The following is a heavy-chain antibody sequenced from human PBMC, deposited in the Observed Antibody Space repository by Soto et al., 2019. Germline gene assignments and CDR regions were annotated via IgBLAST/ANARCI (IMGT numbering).Heavy chain of an antibody. J-gene: IGHJ3*02. CDR1: GFTFSSYS. CDR2: ISSSSSYI. D-gene: IGHD3-22*01. Sequence: GGSLRLSCAASGFTFSSYSMNWVRQAPGKGLEWVSSISSSSSYIYYADSVKGRFTISRDNAKNSLYLQMNSLRAEDTAVYYCARQSPGSGYAFDTWGQGTMVTVSS. CDR3: ARQSPGSGYAFDT. V-gene: IGHV3-21*01.